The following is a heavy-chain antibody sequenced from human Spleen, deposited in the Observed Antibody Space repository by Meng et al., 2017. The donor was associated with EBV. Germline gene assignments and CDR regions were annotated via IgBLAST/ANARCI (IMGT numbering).Heavy chain of an antibody. CDR3: ARDTEAPGTWFDY. CDR1: GGSFSGYY. Sequence: QVQLQQWGAGLLKPSETLSPTCGIHGGSFSGYYWSWLRQPPGKGLEWIGEIHYGGSTKYNPSLESRATISGDTSKNQFSLILTSVTAADTAVYYCARDTEAPGTWFDYWGQGALVTVSS. J-gene: IGHJ4*02. V-gene: IGHV4-34*01. CDR2: IHYGGST. D-gene: IGHD6-13*01.